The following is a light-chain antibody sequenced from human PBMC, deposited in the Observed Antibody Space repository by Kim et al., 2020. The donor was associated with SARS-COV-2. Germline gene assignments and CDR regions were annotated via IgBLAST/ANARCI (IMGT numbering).Light chain of an antibody. CDR2: RNT. J-gene: IGLJ2*01. Sequence: GQKITISCSGSSSNIGSNYLYWYRPFPGTAPKLLICRNTLRPSGVPDRFSGSKSGTSASLAISGLRSEDEATYYCEVWDDSLSGVVFGGGTQLTVL. CDR1: SSNIGSNY. V-gene: IGLV1-47*01. CDR3: EVWDDSLSGVV.